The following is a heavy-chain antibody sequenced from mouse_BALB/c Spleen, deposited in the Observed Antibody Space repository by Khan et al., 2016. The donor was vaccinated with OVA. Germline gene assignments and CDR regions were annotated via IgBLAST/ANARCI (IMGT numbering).Heavy chain of an antibody. V-gene: IGHV3-2*02. CDR2: ISYSGST. Sequence: EVQLQESGPGLVKPSQSLSLTCTVTAYSITSDYAWTWIRQFPGNKLEWMRYISYSGSTSYHPSLKSRISITRDTSKNQFFLQLISVTTEDTATYYCACTRFYYRHSFFDYWGQGTTLTVSS. CDR1: AYSITSDYA. D-gene: IGHD2-14*01. J-gene: IGHJ2*01. CDR3: ACTRFYYRHSFFDY.